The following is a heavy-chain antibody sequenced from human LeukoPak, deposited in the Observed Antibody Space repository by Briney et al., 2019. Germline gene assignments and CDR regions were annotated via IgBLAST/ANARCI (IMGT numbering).Heavy chain of an antibody. CDR3: ARSPLYGSGTFGLGQDY. CDR1: GFTFSNYW. Sequence: GGSLRLSCAASGFTFSNYWMSWVRQAPGKGLEWVANIKEDGSEKYYVDSVKGRFTISRDNAKNSLYLQMNSLRAEDTALYYCARSPLYGSGTFGLGQDYWGQGTLVTVSS. CDR2: IKEDGSEK. V-gene: IGHV3-7*05. D-gene: IGHD3-10*01. J-gene: IGHJ4*02.